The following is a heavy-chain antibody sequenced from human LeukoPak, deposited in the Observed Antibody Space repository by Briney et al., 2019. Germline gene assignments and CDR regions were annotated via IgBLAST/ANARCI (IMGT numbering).Heavy chain of an antibody. CDR2: INHSGST. J-gene: IGHJ4*02. Sequence: SETLSLTCAVYGGSFSGYYWSWIRQPPGKGLEWIGEINHSGSTNYNPSLKSRVTISVDTSKDQFSLKLSSVTAADTAVYYCARDTGHYSSSWFDYWGQGTLVTVSS. CDR1: GGSFSGYY. V-gene: IGHV4-34*01. CDR3: ARDTGHYSSSWFDY. D-gene: IGHD6-13*01.